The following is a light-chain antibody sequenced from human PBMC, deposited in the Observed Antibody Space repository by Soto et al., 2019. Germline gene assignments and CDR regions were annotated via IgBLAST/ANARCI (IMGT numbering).Light chain of an antibody. Sequence: EIVLTQSPGTLSLSPGERATLSCRASQSVSSGYLAWYQQKHGQAPRLLIYDTSTRATGIPDRFSGSGSATDFTLTITRLEPEDFAVYYCQQYGRSLFFGGGTKVEIK. V-gene: IGKV3-20*01. CDR2: DTS. CDR3: QQYGRSLF. CDR1: QSVSSGY. J-gene: IGKJ4*01.